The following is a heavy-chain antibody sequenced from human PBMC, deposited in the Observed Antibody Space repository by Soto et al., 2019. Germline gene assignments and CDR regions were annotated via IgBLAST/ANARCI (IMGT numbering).Heavy chain of an antibody. D-gene: IGHD1-26*01. J-gene: IGHJ4*02. Sequence: QVQLQESGPGLVKPSQTLSLTCSVTGASTVSHYHWTWIRQPPGKGPEWMGYIFNSGTTFYNPSPTGRLSISMDTSGNHFSLELRSVTAADTAVYYCALALGPTTGLDYWGQGTLVTVSS. CDR2: IFNSGTT. CDR3: ALALGPTTGLDY. V-gene: IGHV4-31*03. CDR1: GASTVSHYH.